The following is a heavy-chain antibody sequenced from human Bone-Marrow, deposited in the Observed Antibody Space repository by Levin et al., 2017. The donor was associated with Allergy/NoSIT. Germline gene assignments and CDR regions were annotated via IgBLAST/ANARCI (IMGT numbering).Heavy chain of an antibody. Sequence: SCVASGFTFSDFHMSWIRQAPGKGPEFISYIISAAYTNYADSVRGRFTISRDNAKNSLYLEMNSLREEDTAVYYCARGSMAAANWGPGTLVTVSS. J-gene: IGHJ4*02. V-gene: IGHV3-11*01. CDR3: ARGSMAAAN. CDR1: GFTFSDFH. CDR2: IISAAYT. D-gene: IGHD6-25*01.